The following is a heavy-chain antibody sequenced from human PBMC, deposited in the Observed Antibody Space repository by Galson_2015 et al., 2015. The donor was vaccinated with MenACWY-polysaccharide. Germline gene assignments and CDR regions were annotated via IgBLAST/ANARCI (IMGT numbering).Heavy chain of an antibody. CDR2: LYPGDSHT. CDR3: ARPRGKYSIGWCYFDY. J-gene: IGHJ4*02. D-gene: IGHD6-19*01. CDR1: GYSFTSYW. Sequence: QSGAEERKAGESLKISCTGSGYSFTSYWVGWGRQMPGKGLEWMGILYPGDSHTRYSPSFQGQVTISADKSISTAYLQWSSLKASDAAMYYCARPRGKYSIGWCYFDYWGQGTLVTVSS. V-gene: IGHV5-51*01.